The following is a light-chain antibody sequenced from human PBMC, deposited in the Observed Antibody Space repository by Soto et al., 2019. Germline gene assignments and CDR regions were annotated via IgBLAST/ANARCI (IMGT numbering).Light chain of an antibody. CDR3: QQYNSYPMT. J-gene: IGKJ1*01. CDR2: DAS. V-gene: IGKV1-5*01. CDR1: QSISSW. Sequence: DIQMTQSPSTLSASVGDRVTITGRASQSISSWLAWYQQKPGKAPKLLIYDASSLESGVPSRFSVSGSGTEFTLTISCLQPDDFATYYCQQYNSYPMTFGQGTKVEIK.